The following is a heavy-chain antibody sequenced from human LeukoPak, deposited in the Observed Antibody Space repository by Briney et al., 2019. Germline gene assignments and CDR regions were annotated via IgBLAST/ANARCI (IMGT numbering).Heavy chain of an antibody. CDR2: IYYSGST. CDR3: ARSRGIAAAGRFDP. CDR1: GGSISSSGYY. V-gene: IGHV4-39*01. Sequence: SETLSLTCIVSGGSISSSGYYWGWIRQPPGKGLEWIGSIYYSGSTYYNPSLKSRATISVDTPKNQFSLKLSSVTATDTAVYYCARSRGIAAAGRFDPWGQGTLVTVSS. J-gene: IGHJ5*02. D-gene: IGHD6-13*01.